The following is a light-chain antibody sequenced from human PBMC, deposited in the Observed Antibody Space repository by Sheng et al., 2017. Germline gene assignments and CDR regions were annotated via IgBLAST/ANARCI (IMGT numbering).Light chain of an antibody. J-gene: IGLJ2*01. Sequence: FELTQPPSTSVSLGQTATITCSGDKLGDKFISWYQQKSGLSPTLLIYQDAKRPSGIPERFSGSSSGNTATLTISGTQSSDEGDYFCQAWDSTSVVFGRRDQADRP. CDR1: KLGDKF. CDR2: QDA. V-gene: IGLV3-1*01. CDR3: QAWDSTSVV.